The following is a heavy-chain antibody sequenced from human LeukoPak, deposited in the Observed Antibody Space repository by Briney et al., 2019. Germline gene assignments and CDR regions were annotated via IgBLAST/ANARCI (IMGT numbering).Heavy chain of an antibody. Sequence: GGSLRLSCAASGNYWMHWVRQAPGKGLVWVSHINGDGSWTTYADSVKGRFTISKDNAKNAVYLQMNNLRAEDTAVYYCAKDYLPYSSGWTDYWGQGTLVTVSS. D-gene: IGHD6-19*01. CDR3: AKDYLPYSSGWTDY. CDR2: INGDGSWT. J-gene: IGHJ4*02. CDR1: GNYW. V-gene: IGHV3-74*01.